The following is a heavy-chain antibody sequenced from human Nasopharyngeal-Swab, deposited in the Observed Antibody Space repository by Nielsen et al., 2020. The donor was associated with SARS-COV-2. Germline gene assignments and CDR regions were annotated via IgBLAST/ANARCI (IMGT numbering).Heavy chain of an antibody. J-gene: IGHJ5*02. CDR1: GFTFSSYG. V-gene: IGHV3-30*18. CDR2: ISYDGSNK. Sequence: LKISCAASGFTFSSYGMHWVRQAPGKGLEWVAVISYDGSNKYYADSVKGRFTISRDNSKNTLYLQMNSLRAEDTAVYYCAKDPGPYNWFDPWGQGTLVTVSS. CDR3: AKDPGPYNWFDP.